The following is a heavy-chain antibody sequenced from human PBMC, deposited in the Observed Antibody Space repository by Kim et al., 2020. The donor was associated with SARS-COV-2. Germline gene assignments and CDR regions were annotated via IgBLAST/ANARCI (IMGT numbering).Heavy chain of an antibody. D-gene: IGHD6-19*01. V-gene: IGHV3-13*01. CDR3: VRGAVAGTYGMDV. J-gene: IGHJ6*02. Sequence: GGSLRLSCSASGFTFSSYDMHWVRQGIGKGLGWVSAIDSAGDTFYPSSVKGRFTISRENAKNSFYLQMNNLSVGDTAVYYCVRGAVAGTYGMDVWGQGTT. CDR1: GFTFSSYD. CDR2: IDSAGDT.